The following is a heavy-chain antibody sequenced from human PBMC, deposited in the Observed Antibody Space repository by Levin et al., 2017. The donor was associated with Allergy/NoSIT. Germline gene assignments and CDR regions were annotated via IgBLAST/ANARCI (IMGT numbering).Heavy chain of an antibody. CDR1: GFSFSTYG. Sequence: PGGSLRLSCAASGFSFSTYGIHWVRQAPGKGLEWVALITSDGSSKFFADSVKGRFTVSRDNSESTLHLQMDSLRPEDTAVYYCAKGGDMDVWGQGTTVTVSS. J-gene: IGHJ6*02. V-gene: IGHV3-30*18. CDR3: AKGGDMDV. CDR2: ITSDGSSK.